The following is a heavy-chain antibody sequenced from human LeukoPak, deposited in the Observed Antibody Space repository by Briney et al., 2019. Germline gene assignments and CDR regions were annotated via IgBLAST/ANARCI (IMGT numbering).Heavy chain of an antibody. D-gene: IGHD6-25*01. J-gene: IGHJ4*02. CDR2: ITGSGGNT. Sequence: GGSLRLSCAASGFNFINYAMTWVRQAPGKGLEWISSITGSGGNTYNAESVKGRFTISRDNSRNTLYIQVNSLSAEDTAVYFCAKAWSSGLASPYFDQWGQGSLVIVSP. CDR3: AKAWSSGLASPYFDQ. V-gene: IGHV3-23*01. CDR1: GFNFINYA.